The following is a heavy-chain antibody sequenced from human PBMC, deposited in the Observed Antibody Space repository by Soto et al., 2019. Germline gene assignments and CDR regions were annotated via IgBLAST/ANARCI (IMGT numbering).Heavy chain of an antibody. J-gene: IGHJ5*02. CDR1: GGSISSYY. CDR3: ARARHYYDSSGYYANWFDP. V-gene: IGHV4-59*01. D-gene: IGHD3-22*01. CDR2: IYYSGST. Sequence: SETLSLSCTVSGGSISSYYWSWIRQPPGKGLEWIGYIYYSGSTNYNPSLKSRVTISVDTSKNQFSLKLSSVTAADTAVYYCARARHYYDSSGYYANWFDPWGQGTLVTVSS.